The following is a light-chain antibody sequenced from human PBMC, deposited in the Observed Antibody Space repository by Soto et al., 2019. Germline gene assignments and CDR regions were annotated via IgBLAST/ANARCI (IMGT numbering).Light chain of an antibody. CDR1: SSDVGGYNY. Sequence: QSALTQPASVSGSPGQSITISCTGTSSDVGGYNYVSWYQQHPGKAPKLMIYDVSNRPSGVANRFSGSKSGTTASLTISGLQDEDEADYYCSSYTSSSTGVFAGGTKLTVL. CDR3: SSYTSSSTGV. V-gene: IGLV2-14*01. CDR2: DVS. J-gene: IGLJ2*01.